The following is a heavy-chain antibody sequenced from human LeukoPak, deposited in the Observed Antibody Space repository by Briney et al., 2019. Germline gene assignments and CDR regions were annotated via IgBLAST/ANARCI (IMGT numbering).Heavy chain of an antibody. CDR3: ARDRSGTIPIDY. Sequence: GGSLRLSCAASGFAFDDYGMSWVRQAPGKGLEWVSGINWNGGSSGYADSVKGRFTISRDNAKNSLYLQMNSLRAEDTAVYYCARDRSGTIPIDYWGQGTLVTVSS. CDR1: GFAFDDYG. J-gene: IGHJ4*02. CDR2: INWNGGSS. D-gene: IGHD1-14*01. V-gene: IGHV3-20*04.